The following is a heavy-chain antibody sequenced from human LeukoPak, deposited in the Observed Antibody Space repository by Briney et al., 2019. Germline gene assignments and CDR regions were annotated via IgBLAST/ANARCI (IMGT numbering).Heavy chain of an antibody. CDR3: ARANWEHYFDY. D-gene: IGHD7-27*01. J-gene: IGHJ4*02. CDR2: IYYTGNT. V-gene: IGHV4-59*08. Sequence: PAETLSLTCTVSGVSISNHYSSWIRQPPGKGLEWIGYIYYTGNTNYNPSLKSRVTISEDTSKNQVSLKLSSVTAADTAVYYCARANWEHYFDYWGQGTLVTVSS. CDR1: GVSISNHY.